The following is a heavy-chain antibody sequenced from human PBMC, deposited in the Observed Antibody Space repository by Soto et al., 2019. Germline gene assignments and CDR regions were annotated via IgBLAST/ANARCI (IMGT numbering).Heavy chain of an antibody. CDR1: GYSISSGYY. J-gene: IGHJ4*02. CDR2: IYHSGST. D-gene: IGHD2-2*01. V-gene: IGHV4-38-2*01. CDR3: ARVYPVYSSTSSSYYFDY. Sequence: SETLSLTCAVSGYSISSGYYWGWIRQPPGKGLEWIGSIYHSGSTYYNPSLKSRVTISVDTSKNQFSLKLSSVTAADTAVYYCARVYPVYSSTSSSYYFDYWGQGTLVTVSS.